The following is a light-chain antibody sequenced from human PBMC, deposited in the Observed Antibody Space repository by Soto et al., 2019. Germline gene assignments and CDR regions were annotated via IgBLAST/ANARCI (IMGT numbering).Light chain of an antibody. CDR3: QLTANLRQLS. J-gene: IGKJ4*01. CDR2: DAS. CDR1: QDIRNY. Sequence: DIQMTQSPSSLSASVGDRVTITCQASQDIRNYLNWYQQKPGKAPNLLIYDASNLRAGVPSRFSGSGSGTEFTFIIGNLQQEAIGRYFSQLTANLRQLSFGGGTKVEIK. V-gene: IGKV1-33*01.